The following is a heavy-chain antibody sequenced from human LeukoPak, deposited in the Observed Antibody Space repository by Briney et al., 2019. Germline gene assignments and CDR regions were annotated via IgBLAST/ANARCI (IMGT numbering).Heavy chain of an antibody. J-gene: IGHJ6*03. CDR2: IIPIFGTA. D-gene: IGHD2-15*01. V-gene: IGHV1-69*13. CDR1: GYTFTSYD. Sequence: SVKVSCKASGYTFTSYDINWVRQAPGQGLEWMGGIIPIFGTANYAQKFQGRVTITADESTSTAYMELSSLRSEDTAVYYCARPSETTPHYYYYYMDVWGKGTTVTISS. CDR3: ARPSETTPHYYYYYMDV.